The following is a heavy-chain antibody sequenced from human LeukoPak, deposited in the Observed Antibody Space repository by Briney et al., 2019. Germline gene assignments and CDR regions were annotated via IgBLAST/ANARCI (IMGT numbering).Heavy chain of an antibody. J-gene: IGHJ4*02. D-gene: IGHD6-19*01. CDR3: ARIQYTSGWTFDY. V-gene: IGHV2-26*01. CDR1: GFSLSNARMG. Sequence: SGPTLVNPTETLTLTCTVSGFSLSNARMGVSWIRQPRGKALEWLAHIFSNDENSYSTSLKSRLTISKDTSKSQVVLTMTSMDPVDTATYYCARIQYTSGWTFDYWGQGTLVTVSS. CDR2: IFSNDEN.